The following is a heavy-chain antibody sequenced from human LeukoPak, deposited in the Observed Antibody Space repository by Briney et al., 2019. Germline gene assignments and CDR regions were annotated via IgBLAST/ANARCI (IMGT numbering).Heavy chain of an antibody. CDR3: AKASIVPAALLIDY. Sequence: GGSLRLSCAASGFTFSCYGMHWVRRAPGKGLERVAFIRYDGSNKYYADSVKGRFTISRDNSKNTLYLQMNSLRAEDTAVYYCAKASIVPAALLIDYWGQGTLVTVSS. J-gene: IGHJ4*02. CDR1: GFTFSCYG. CDR2: IRYDGSNK. D-gene: IGHD2-2*01. V-gene: IGHV3-30*02.